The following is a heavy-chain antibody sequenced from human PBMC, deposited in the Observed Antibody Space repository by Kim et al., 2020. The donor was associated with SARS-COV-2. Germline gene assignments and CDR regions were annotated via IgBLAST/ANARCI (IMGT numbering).Heavy chain of an antibody. J-gene: IGHJ4*02. CDR2: IYYSGST. D-gene: IGHD2-2*01. CDR3: ARVGYAGSTYHQLDY. Sequence: SETLSLTCTVSGGSISSGGYYWSWIRQHPGKGLEWIGYIYYSGSTYYNPSLKSRVTISVDTSKNQFSLKLSSVTAADTAVYYCARVGYAGSTYHQLDYWGQGTLVTVSS. V-gene: IGHV4-31*03. CDR1: GGSISSGGYY.